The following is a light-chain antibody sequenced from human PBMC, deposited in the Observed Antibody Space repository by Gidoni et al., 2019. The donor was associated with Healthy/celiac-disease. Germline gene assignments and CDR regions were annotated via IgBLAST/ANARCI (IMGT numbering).Light chain of an antibody. Sequence: SYLLTQPPSVSVAPGKTARITCGGNTIESKSVHWYQQKPGQAPVLVVYDDSDRPSGIPERFSGSNSGNTATLTISRVEAGDEADYYCQVWDSSSDPLVVFGGGTKLTVL. CDR3: QVWDSSSDPLVV. V-gene: IGLV3-21*03. CDR2: DDS. CDR1: TIESKS. J-gene: IGLJ2*01.